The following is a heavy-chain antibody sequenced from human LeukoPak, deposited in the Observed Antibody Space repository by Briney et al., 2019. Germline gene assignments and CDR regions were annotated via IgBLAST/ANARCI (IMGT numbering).Heavy chain of an antibody. J-gene: IGHJ4*02. CDR1: GASVSSGGYY. CDR2: IYYSGST. D-gene: IGHD2-21*01. Sequence: PSEPLSLTCTVSGASVSSGGYYWRWIPQPPAKGLEWIGNIYYSGSTNYNPSLKSRVTISVDTSKNQFSLKVSSVTAADTAVYYCARRGGAGRSFDYWGQGTLVTVSS. CDR3: ARRGGAGRSFDY. V-gene: IGHV4-61*08.